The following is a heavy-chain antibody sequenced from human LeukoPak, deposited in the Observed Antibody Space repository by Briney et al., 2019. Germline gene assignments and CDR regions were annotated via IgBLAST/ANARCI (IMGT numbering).Heavy chain of an antibody. CDR1: GGSISSSSYY. J-gene: IGHJ4*02. Sequence: SETLSLTCTVSGGSISSSSYYWGWIRQPPGKGLEWIGSIYYSGSTYYNPSLKSRVTISVDTSKNQFSLKLSSVTAADTAVYYCARDPIYDSSGYYDYWGQGTLVTVSS. V-gene: IGHV4-39*07. CDR3: ARDPIYDSSGYYDY. D-gene: IGHD3-22*01. CDR2: IYYSGST.